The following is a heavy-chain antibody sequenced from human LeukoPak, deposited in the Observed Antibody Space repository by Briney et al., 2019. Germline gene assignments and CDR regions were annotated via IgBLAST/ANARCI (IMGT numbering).Heavy chain of an antibody. CDR1: GGTFSSYA. Sequence: RASVKVSCKASGGTFSSYAISWVRQAPGQGLEWMGRIIPIFGTANYAQKFQGRVTITTDESTSTAYMELSSLRSEDTAVYYCARDMEMATTESRGQGTLVTVSS. V-gene: IGHV1-69*05. J-gene: IGHJ4*02. CDR3: ARDMEMATTES. D-gene: IGHD5-24*01. CDR2: IIPIFGTA.